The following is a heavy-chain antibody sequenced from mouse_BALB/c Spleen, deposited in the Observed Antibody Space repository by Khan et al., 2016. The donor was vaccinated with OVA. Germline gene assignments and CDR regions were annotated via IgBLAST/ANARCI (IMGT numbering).Heavy chain of an antibody. J-gene: IGHJ2*01. CDR3: AAAYERSDFDY. Sequence: VRLQQSGAELGRPGSSVKLSCKTSGFTFTSYGIKWVRQRPGQGLEWIGYIYPGNGYTVYNEKFQGKATLTSDTSSSTAYMPLPSLTSEASAIYVCAAAYERSDFDYWGQGTTLAVSS. CDR1: GFTFTSYG. V-gene: IGHV1S134*01. CDR2: IYPGNGYT. D-gene: IGHD1-1*01.